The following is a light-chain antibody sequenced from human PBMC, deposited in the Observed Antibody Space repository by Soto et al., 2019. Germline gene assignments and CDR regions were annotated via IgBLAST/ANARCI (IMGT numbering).Light chain of an antibody. Sequence: DIQMTQSPSTVSASIGDRVTITCRATESVNRWLAWYQVKPGKAPKLLIYDASNLKTGVPSRFSGSGSGTLFTLNITTLQPDDFASYYCQQCYGYPWTFGQGTKVEV. CDR3: QQCYGYPWT. CDR2: DAS. V-gene: IGKV1-5*01. J-gene: IGKJ1*01. CDR1: ESVNRW.